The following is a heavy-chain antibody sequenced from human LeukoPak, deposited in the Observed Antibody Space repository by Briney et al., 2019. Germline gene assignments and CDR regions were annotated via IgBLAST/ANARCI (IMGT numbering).Heavy chain of an antibody. CDR2: IKSKTDGGTT. Sequence: GGSLRLSCALSGFTLNNARMSWLRQAPGKGLEWVGRIKSKTDGGTTDYAAPVKGRFTISRDDSKNTLYLQMNSLKTEDTVVDYVTTKLGGWGQGTLVTVSS. CDR1: GFTLNNAR. J-gene: IGHJ4*02. D-gene: IGHD3-16*01. V-gene: IGHV3-15*01. CDR3: TTKLGG.